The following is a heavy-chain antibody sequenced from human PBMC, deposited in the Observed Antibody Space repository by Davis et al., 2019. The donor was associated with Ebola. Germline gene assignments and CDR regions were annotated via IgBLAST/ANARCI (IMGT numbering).Heavy chain of an antibody. CDR3: ARGALLWFGESRTEYYYYYGMDV. CDR2: IIPISGTA. CDR1: GGAFSSYI. Sequence: SVKVSCKASGGAFSSYIVSWVRQAPGQGLEWMGGIIPISGTANYAQKFQGRVTITADESTSTAYMELSSLRSEDTAVYYCARGALLWFGESRTEYYYYYGMDVWGKGTTVTVSS. J-gene: IGHJ6*04. D-gene: IGHD3-10*01. V-gene: IGHV1-69*13.